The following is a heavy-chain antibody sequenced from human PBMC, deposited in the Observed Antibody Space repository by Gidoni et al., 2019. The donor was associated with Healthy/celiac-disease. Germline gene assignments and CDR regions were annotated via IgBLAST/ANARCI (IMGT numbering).Heavy chain of an antibody. CDR3: AGATADSSLDY. J-gene: IGHJ4*02. CDR1: RYSFTSYW. V-gene: IGHV5-51*03. Sequence: EVQLLQSGAEVKKPGASLKISCKCSRYSFTSYWIGWVRQMPGKGLEWMWIIYPGDSDTRYSPYFQGQVTISADKSIRTAYLQWSSLKASDTAMYYCAGATADSSLDYWGQGTLVTVSS. D-gene: IGHD6-13*01. CDR2: IYPGDSDT.